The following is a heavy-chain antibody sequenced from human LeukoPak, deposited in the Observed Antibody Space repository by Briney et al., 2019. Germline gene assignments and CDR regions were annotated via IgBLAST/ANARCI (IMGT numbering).Heavy chain of an antibody. CDR1: GFTFDDYA. D-gene: IGHD1-26*01. J-gene: IGHJ6*02. V-gene: IGHV3-9*01. CDR3: AKDGNSGSYYYKTYYGMDV. CDR2: ISWNSGSI. Sequence: GGFLRPSCSASGFTFDDYAIDWGRQAPGKGLEWVSGISWNSGSIGYADSVKGRFTISRDNAKNSLYLQMNSLRAEDTALYYCAKDGNSGSYYYKTYYGMDVWGQGTTVTVSS.